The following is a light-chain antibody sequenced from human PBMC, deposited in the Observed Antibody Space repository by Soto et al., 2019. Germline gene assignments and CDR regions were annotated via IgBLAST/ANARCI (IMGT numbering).Light chain of an antibody. CDR3: QQYNSYLWT. CDR1: QSVSTW. CDR2: RAS. Sequence: IQMSLPPYTLSASVGDTVTITCRASQSVSTWLAWYQQKPGKAPKFLIYRASSLESGVPSRFSGSGSGTEFTLTISSLQPEDFATYYCQQYNSYLWTFGQGTKVDIK. J-gene: IGKJ1*01. V-gene: IGKV1-5*03.